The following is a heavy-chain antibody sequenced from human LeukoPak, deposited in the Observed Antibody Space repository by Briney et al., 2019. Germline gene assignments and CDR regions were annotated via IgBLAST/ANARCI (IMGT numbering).Heavy chain of an antibody. CDR1: GGSFSGYY. V-gene: IGHV4-34*01. CDR3: ASLTMIVIP. J-gene: IGHJ4*02. CDR2: INHSGST. Sequence: SETLSLTCAAYGGSFSGYYWSWIRQPPGKGLEWIGEINHSGSTNYNPSLKSRVTISVDTSKNQFSLKLSSVTAADTAVYYCASLTMIVIPWGQGTLVTVSS. D-gene: IGHD3-22*01.